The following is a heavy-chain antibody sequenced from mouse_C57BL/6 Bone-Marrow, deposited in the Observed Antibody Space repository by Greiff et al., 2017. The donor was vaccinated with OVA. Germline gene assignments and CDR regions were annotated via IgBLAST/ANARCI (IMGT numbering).Heavy chain of an antibody. V-gene: IGHV5-15*01. J-gene: IGHJ1*03. CDR2: ISNFAYSI. Sequence: DVQLQESGGGLVQPGGTLKLSCAVSGFTFSDYGMAWVRQAPRKGPEWVAFISNFAYSIYYADTVTGRFTISRENAKNTLYLDMSSLRSEDTAMYYCARHYDYWYFDVWGTGTTVTVSS. CDR1: GFTFSDYG. CDR3: ARHYDYWYFDV. D-gene: IGHD2-3*01.